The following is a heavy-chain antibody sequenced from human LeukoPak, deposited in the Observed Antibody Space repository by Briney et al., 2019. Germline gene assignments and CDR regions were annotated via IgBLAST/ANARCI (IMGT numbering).Heavy chain of an antibody. J-gene: IGHJ3*01. CDR3: ARPNITSYYDSRGYDAFDV. CDR1: GYSFTSYW. D-gene: IGHD3-22*01. V-gene: IGHV5-51*01. CDR2: IYPGDSDT. Sequence: GESLKISCKDSGYSFTSYWIGWVRQMPGKGLEWMGIIYPGDSDTRYSPSFQGQVTISADKSVSIAYLQWSSLKASDTAMYYCARPNITSYYDSRGYDAFDVWGQGTMVIVSS.